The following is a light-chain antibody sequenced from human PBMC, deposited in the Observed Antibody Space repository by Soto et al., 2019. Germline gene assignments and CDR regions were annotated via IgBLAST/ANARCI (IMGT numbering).Light chain of an antibody. V-gene: IGKV3-11*01. J-gene: IGKJ3*01. Sequence: EIVLTQSPATLSLSPGERATLSCRASQSVSSYLAWYQQRPGQPPRLLIYDASNRATGIPARFSGSGSGTDFTLTISSLEPEDFAIYYCQQRSGWPPLFTFGPGTKGDI. CDR2: DAS. CDR3: QQRSGWPPLFT. CDR1: QSVSSY.